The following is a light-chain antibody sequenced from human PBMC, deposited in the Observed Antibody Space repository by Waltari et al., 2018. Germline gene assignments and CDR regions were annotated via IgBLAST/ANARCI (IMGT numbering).Light chain of an antibody. J-gene: IGKJ2*01. V-gene: IGKV3-11*01. Sequence: EIVLTQSPATLSLSPGERATLSCRASQRVSSYLAWYQHKPGQAPRLLIYDASNRATGIPARFSGSGSGTDFTLTISSLEPEDFAVYYCQQYYRYYTFGQGTKLEIK. CDR2: DAS. CDR1: QRVSSY. CDR3: QQYYRYYT.